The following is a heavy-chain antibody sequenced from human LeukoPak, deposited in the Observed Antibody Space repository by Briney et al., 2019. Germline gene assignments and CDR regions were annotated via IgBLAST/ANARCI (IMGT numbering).Heavy chain of an antibody. V-gene: IGHV4-59*01. CDR3: AGEGNYYDSSAFDY. D-gene: IGHD3-22*01. CDR2: IYYSGST. J-gene: IGHJ4*02. CDR1: GGSISSYY. Sequence: SETLSLTCTVSGGSISSYYWSWIRQPPGKGLEWIGYIYYSGSTNYNPSLKSRVTISVDTSKNQFSLKLSSVTAADTAVYYCAGEGNYYDSSAFDYWGQGTLVTVSS.